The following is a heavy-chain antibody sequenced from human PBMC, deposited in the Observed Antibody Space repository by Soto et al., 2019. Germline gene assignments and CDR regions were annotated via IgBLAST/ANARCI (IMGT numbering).Heavy chain of an antibody. D-gene: IGHD3-16*02. CDR2: IYSGGST. Sequence: PGGSLRLSCAASGFTVSSNYMSWVRQSPGKGLEWVSVIYSGGSTYYADSVKGRFTISRDNSKNTLYLQMNSLRAEDTAVYNCARVSQSFIEYFQYWGKGTLVTVSS. CDR3: ARVSQSFIEYFQY. V-gene: IGHV3-53*01. J-gene: IGHJ1*01. CDR1: GFTVSSNY.